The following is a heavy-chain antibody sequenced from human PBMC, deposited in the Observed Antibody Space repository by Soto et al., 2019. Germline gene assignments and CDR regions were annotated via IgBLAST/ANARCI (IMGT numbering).Heavy chain of an antibody. V-gene: IGHV3-13*05. CDR3: PRPDRDFYGLDV. CDR2: ISAAGDP. J-gene: IGHJ6*02. CDR1: GFTFRNYD. Sequence: EVQLVESGGGLVQPGGSLRLSCEASGFTFRNYDMHWVRQGTGKGLEWVSGISAAGDPDYADSVEGRFTISRENAQNSFFLQMNSLRVGDTAVYYCPRPDRDFYGLDVWGQGTTVIVSS.